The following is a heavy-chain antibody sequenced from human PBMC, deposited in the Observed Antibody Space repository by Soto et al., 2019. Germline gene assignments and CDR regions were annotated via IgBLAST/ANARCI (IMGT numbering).Heavy chain of an antibody. V-gene: IGHV3-13*05. D-gene: IGHD1-26*01. CDR1: GFTFSSYD. J-gene: IGHJ6*02. CDR2: IGTAGDP. Sequence: LRLSCAASGFTFSSYDMHWVRQATGKGLEWVSAIGTAGDPYYPGSVKGRFTISRENAKNSLYLQMNSLRAGDTAVYYCARGMGATNYYGMDVWGQGTTVTVSS. CDR3: ARGMGATNYYGMDV.